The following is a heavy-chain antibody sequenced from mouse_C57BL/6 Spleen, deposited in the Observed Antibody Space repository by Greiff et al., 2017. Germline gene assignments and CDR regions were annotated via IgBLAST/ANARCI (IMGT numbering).Heavy chain of an antibody. J-gene: IGHJ2*01. CDR3: ARYRSTMVTVFDY. CDR2: IYPGSGST. V-gene: IGHV1-55*01. D-gene: IGHD2-2*01. CDR1: GYTFTSYW. Sequence: QVQLQQPGAELVKPGASVKMSCKASGYTFTSYWITWVKQRPGQGLEWIGDIYPGSGSTNYNEKFKSKATLTVDTSSSTAYMRLSSLTSEDSAVYYCARYRSTMVTVFDYWGQGTTLTVSS.